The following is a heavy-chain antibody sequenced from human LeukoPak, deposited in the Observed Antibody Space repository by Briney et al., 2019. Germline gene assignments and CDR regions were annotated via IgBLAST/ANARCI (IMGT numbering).Heavy chain of an antibody. Sequence: PGGSLRLSCAASGLTITNYWMHWVRQAPGKGLVWVSRINSDGTSASYVDSVEGRFTISRDNAKNTLYLQMNSLRAEGTAVYYCARDRSPGWFGPWGQGTLVTVSS. CDR3: ARDRSPGWFGP. J-gene: IGHJ5*02. V-gene: IGHV3-74*01. CDR2: INSDGTSA. CDR1: GLTITNYW.